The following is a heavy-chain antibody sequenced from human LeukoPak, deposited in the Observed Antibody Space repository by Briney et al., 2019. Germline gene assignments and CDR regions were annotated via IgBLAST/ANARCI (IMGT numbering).Heavy chain of an antibody. CDR1: GGPFRGFS. J-gene: IGHJ4*02. Sequence: SETLSLTCTVQGGPFRGFSWNWIRQPPGKGLQWIGEINTSGSTTYNPSLESRVTLSIDASKSQFSLKLNSVTAADTGLYFCARANPPGIANGDYWGQGTLVTVSS. V-gene: IGHV4-34*01. CDR2: INTSGST. CDR3: ARANPPGIANGDY. D-gene: IGHD6-13*01.